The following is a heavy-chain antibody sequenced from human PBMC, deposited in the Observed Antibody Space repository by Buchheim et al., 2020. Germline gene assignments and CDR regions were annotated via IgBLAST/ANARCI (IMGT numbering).Heavy chain of an antibody. Sequence: EVQLLESGGGLVQPGGSLRLSCAASGFTFSSYAMSWVRQAPGKGLEWVSAISGSGGSTYYADSVTGRFTISRDNSKNTLYLQMNSLRAEDTAVYYCARDKNFWSGYYYYYGMDVWGQGTT. CDR1: GFTFSSYA. CDR3: ARDKNFWSGYYYYYGMDV. V-gene: IGHV3-23*01. CDR2: ISGSGGST. D-gene: IGHD3-3*01. J-gene: IGHJ6*02.